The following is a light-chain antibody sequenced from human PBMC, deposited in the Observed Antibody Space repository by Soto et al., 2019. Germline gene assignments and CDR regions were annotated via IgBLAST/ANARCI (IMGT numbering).Light chain of an antibody. CDR3: QQYTTYPYT. V-gene: IGKV1-5*01. J-gene: IGKJ2*01. Sequence: DIPMTQSPSTLSASVGDRVTITCRASQSVTNWLAWYQQKPGKDPNLLIYDASKLQSGIPSRFSGSGSGTEFTLTISSLQPADFATYYCQQYTTYPYTFGQGTKLESK. CDR2: DAS. CDR1: QSVTNW.